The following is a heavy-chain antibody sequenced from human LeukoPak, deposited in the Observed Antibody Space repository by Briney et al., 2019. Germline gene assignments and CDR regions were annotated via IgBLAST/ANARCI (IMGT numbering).Heavy chain of an antibody. CDR2: IIPIFGTA. V-gene: IGHV1-69*05. J-gene: IGHJ4*02. CDR3: ARGIIAARPIYDY. D-gene: IGHD6-6*01. Sequence: WASVKVSCKASGGTFSSYAISWVRQAPGQGLEWMGGIIPIFGTANYAQKFQGRVTITTDESTSTAYMELSSLRSGDTAVYYCARGIIAARPIYDYWGQGTLVTVSS. CDR1: GGTFSSYA.